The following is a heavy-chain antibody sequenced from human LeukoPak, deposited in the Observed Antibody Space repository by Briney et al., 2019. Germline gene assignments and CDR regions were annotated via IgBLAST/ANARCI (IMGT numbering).Heavy chain of an antibody. CDR3: AKDLSKGLLYRRGMYYFDY. CDR2: IRYDGSNK. J-gene: IGHJ4*02. D-gene: IGHD3-10*01. CDR1: GFTFSSYG. Sequence: GGSLRPSCAASGFTFSSYGMHWVRQAPGKGLEWEAFIRYDGSNKYYADSVKGRFTISRDNSKNTLYLQMNSLRAEDTAVYYCAKDLSKGLLYRRGMYYFDYCGQGSLLTVSS. V-gene: IGHV3-30*02.